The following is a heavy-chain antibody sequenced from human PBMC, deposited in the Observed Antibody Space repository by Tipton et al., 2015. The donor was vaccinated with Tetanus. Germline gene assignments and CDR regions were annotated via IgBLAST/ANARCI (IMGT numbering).Heavy chain of an antibody. V-gene: IGHV4-4*07. CDR1: GGSTHSYY. D-gene: IGHD2/OR15-2a*01. Sequence: GLVKPSETLSLSCNVSGGSTHSYYWSWIRQSAGKGLEWIGRIYSGGNTNYNPSLQSRDIISVDTSKSQVSLRLTSVTAADTAIYYWGRTANNSRRRGYDVWGQGTKVIVSS. CDR2: IYSGGNT. CDR3: GRTANNSRRRGYDV. J-gene: IGHJ3*01.